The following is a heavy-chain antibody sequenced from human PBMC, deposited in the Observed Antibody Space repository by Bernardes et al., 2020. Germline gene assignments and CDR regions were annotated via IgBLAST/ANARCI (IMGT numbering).Heavy chain of an antibody. V-gene: IGHV1-2*02. CDR3: ARTFYYDRGGDSVFDQ. CDR2: ISPKSGAT. CDR1: GYTFSDYY. Sequence: VKVSCKASGYTFSDYYIHWLRQAPGQGFEWMGWISPKSGATNYAQKFQGRVTMTRDTAISTEYMQLSRLTSDDTAVYYCARTFYYDRGGDSVFDQWGQGTLVSVSS. J-gene: IGHJ4*02. D-gene: IGHD2-21*01.